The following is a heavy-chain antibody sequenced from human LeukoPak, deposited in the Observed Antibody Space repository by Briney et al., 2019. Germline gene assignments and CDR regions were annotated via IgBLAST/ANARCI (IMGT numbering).Heavy chain of an antibody. CDR1: GFTFSSYA. V-gene: IGHV3-30*04. D-gene: IGHD6-6*01. CDR2: ISYDGSNK. CDR3: ARETARADY. Sequence: GGSLRLSCAASGFTFSSYAMHWVRQAPGKGLEWVAVISYDGSNKYYADSVKGRFTISRNNSKNTLYLQMNSLRAEDTAVYYCARETARADYWGQGTLVTVSS. J-gene: IGHJ4*02.